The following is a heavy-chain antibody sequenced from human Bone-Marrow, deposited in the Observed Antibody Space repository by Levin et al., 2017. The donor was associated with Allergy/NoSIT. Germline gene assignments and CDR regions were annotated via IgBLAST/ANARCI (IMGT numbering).Heavy chain of an antibody. CDR2: IKQDGSEK. J-gene: IGHJ6*03. CDR1: GFTFSSYW. CDR3: ARVKPRRGNCSSTSCYAGYYYYMDV. D-gene: IGHD2-2*01. Sequence: SCAASGFTFSSYWMSWVRQAPGKGLEWVANIKQDGSEKYYVDSVKGRFTISRDNAKNSLYLQMNSLRAEDTAVYYCARVKPRRGNCSSTSCYAGYYYYMDVWGKGTTVTVSS. V-gene: IGHV3-7*03.